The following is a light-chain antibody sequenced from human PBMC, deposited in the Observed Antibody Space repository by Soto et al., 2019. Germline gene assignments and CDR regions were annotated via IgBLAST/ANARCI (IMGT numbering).Light chain of an antibody. CDR3: QHYNSYSEA. V-gene: IGKV1-5*03. CDR1: QTISSW. J-gene: IGKJ1*01. CDR2: KAS. Sequence: DIQMTQSPSTLSVSVGDIVTITCRASQTISSWLAWYQQKPGKAPKLLIYKASTLKSGVPSGFTGSGSGTEFPLTISSLQPDHFATYYCQHYNSYSEAFGQGTKVDIK.